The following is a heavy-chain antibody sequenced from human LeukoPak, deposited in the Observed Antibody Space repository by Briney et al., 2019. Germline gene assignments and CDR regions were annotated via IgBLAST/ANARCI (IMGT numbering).Heavy chain of an antibody. D-gene: IGHD1-1*01. CDR2: IYTSGST. CDR1: GGSISSGSYY. V-gene: IGHV4-61*02. J-gene: IGHJ5*02. Sequence: SETLSLTCTVSGGSISSGSYYWSWIRQPAGKGLEWIGRIYTSGSTNYNPPLKSRVTISVDTSKNQFSLKLSSVTAADTAVYYCATETLELNWFDPWGQGTLVTVSS. CDR3: ATETLELNWFDP.